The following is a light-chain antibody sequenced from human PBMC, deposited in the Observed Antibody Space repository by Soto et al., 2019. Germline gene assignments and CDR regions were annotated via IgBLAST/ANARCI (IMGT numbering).Light chain of an antibody. CDR1: SSNIGNNY. V-gene: IGLV1-47*01. CDR2: RDN. Sequence: QAVVTQPPSASGTPGQRVTISCSGSSSNIGNNYVYWYQQLPRAAPKLLMYRDNQRPSGVPDRFSVSKSGTSASLAISGLRSEDEADYYCAAWDDSLSSPVFGGGTKLTVL. CDR3: AAWDDSLSSPV. J-gene: IGLJ3*02.